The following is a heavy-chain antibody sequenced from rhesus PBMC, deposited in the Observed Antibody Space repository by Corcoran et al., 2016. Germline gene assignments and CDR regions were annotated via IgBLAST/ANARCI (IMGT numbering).Heavy chain of an antibody. CDR3: ATNPNNGYGLDS. V-gene: IGHV5S1*01. J-gene: IGHJ6*01. D-gene: IGHD2-15*01. CDR2: IYPVDSDT. CDR1: GYSFTSSW. Sequence: EVQLVQSGAEVKRPGESLRISCKTSGYSFTSSWISWVRQLPGKGREWMGGIYPVDSDTRYNPSFQGHVTISADKSISTTYLQWSSLKASDTATYYCATNPNNGYGLDSWGQGVVVTVSS.